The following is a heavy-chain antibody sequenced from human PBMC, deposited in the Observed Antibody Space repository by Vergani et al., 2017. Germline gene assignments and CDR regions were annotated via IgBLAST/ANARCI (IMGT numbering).Heavy chain of an antibody. CDR3: AKDPEGYYDSSDPYYERYY. CDR2: FDPEDGET. J-gene: IGHJ4*02. D-gene: IGHD3-22*01. CDR1: GYTLTELS. V-gene: IGHV1-24*01. Sequence: QVQLVQSGAEVKKPGASVKVSCKVSGYTLTELSMHWVRQAPGKGLEWMGGFDPEDGETIYAQKFQGRVTMTEDTSTDTAYMELSSLRAEDTAVYYCAKDPEGYYDSSDPYYERYYWSQGTLVTVSS.